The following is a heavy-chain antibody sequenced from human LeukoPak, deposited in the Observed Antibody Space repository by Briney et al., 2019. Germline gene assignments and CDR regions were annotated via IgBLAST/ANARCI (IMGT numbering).Heavy chain of an antibody. CDR3: AKQIGPMVRYMDV. CDR1: GFTFSSHA. CDR2: ISGSDYST. Sequence: PGGSLRLSCAASGFTFSSHAMSWVRQAPGKGLEWVSAISGSDYSTYYADSVKGRFTIFRDNSKNTLYLQMKSLRAEDTAVYYCAKQIGPMVRYMDVWGKGTTVTVSS. V-gene: IGHV3-23*01. J-gene: IGHJ6*03. D-gene: IGHD5-18*01.